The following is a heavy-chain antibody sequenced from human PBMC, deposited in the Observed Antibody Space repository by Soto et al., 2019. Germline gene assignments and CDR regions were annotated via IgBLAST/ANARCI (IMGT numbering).Heavy chain of an antibody. V-gene: IGHV3-53*01. CDR1: GFSVSNKY. Sequence: EVQLVESGGGLIQSGGSLRLSCAASGFSVSNKYISWVRQAPGKGLEWVSVIYAGGSTYYADSVKGRFAISRDNSKNMLDLQMNSRRAEDTAVYYCARDVVSSGWYVGFDYWGQGTLVTVSS. D-gene: IGHD6-19*01. CDR2: IYAGGST. CDR3: ARDVVSSGWYVGFDY. J-gene: IGHJ4*02.